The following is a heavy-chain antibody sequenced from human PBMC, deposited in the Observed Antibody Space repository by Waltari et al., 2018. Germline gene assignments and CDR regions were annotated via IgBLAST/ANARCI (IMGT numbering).Heavy chain of an antibody. J-gene: IGHJ1*01. V-gene: IGHV3-33*01. CDR1: GFPFSTYG. Sequence: VQLVASGGGVVQPGKSLRLSCAASGFPFSTYGLNWVRQAAGMGQGWVAVVNSRFTISRDNSNNTLVLQLNHLRAGDTALYYRAMLRGCAADCSTGDLRGWGQGTLVTVSS. D-gene: IGHD2-21*02. CDR3: AMLRGCAADCSTGDLRG.